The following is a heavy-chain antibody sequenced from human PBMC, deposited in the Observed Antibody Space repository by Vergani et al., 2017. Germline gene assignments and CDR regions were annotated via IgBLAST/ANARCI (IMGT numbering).Heavy chain of an antibody. J-gene: IGHJ4*02. V-gene: IGHV2-70*01. Sequence: QVTLRESGPALVKPTQTLTLTCTFSGFSILTSEMCVSWIRQPPGKALEWLALLDWNDNKYFNTSLKTRLTLSKDASKNQMILTMTNMDPVDTATYYCARIRRRGRSGYDIFDFWGQGILVTVAS. CDR3: ARIRRRGRSGYDIFDF. CDR1: GFSILTSEMC. D-gene: IGHD5-12*01. CDR2: LDWNDNK.